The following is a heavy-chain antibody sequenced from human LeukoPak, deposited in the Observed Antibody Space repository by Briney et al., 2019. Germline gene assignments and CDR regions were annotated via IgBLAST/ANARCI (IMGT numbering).Heavy chain of an antibody. J-gene: IGHJ5*02. Sequence: GSLRLSCAASGFTFSSYWMSWVRQAPGKGLEWVANIKQDGSEKYYVDSVKGRFTISRDNAKNSLYLQMNSLRAEDTAVYYCARDPVYDFWSGYYTDNWFDPWGQGTLVTVSS. CDR3: ARDPVYDFWSGYYTDNWFDP. D-gene: IGHD3-3*01. CDR1: GFTFSSYW. CDR2: IKQDGSEK. V-gene: IGHV3-7*01.